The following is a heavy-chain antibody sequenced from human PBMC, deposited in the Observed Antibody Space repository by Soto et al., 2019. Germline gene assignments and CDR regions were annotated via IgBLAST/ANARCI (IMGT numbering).Heavy chain of an antibody. V-gene: IGHV4-59*08. D-gene: IGHD3-16*01. CDR3: ARHGFGSLHGLVDV. J-gene: IGHJ6*02. CDR1: GGSITNYY. CDR2: INYDGYT. Sequence: QVQLQESGPGLVKPSETLSLTCTVSGGSITNYYCSWFRQPPGKGLEWIGYINYDGYTAYNLSLKRRVTQSRDASKSQFSLMLESVTPTGTAVYYCARHGFGSLHGLVDVWRPGTKVIVSS.